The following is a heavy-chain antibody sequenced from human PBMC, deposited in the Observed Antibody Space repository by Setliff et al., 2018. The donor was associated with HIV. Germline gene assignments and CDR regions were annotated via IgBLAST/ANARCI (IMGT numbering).Heavy chain of an antibody. Sequence: ASVKVSCKVSGYTLTELSRHWVRQAPGKGLEWMGSFDPKDGKTRYAQKFQGRVTMTEDTSTDTAYMELSSLRSEDTAVYYCARDKYYHDTSGPPLDYWGQGTLVTSPQ. CDR2: FDPKDGKT. CDR3: ARDKYYHDTSGPPLDY. D-gene: IGHD3-22*01. J-gene: IGHJ4*02. V-gene: IGHV1-24*01. CDR1: GYTLTELS.